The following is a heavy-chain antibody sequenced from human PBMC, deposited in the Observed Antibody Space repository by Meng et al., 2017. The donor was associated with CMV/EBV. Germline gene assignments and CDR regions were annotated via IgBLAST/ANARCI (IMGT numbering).Heavy chain of an antibody. D-gene: IGHD1-1*01. V-gene: IGHV3-7*01. CDR1: GFTFSSYW. J-gene: IGHJ5*02. Sequence: GGSLRLSCAASGFTFSSYWMSWVRQAPGKGLEWVANIKQDGSEKYYVDSVKGRFTISRDNSKNTLYLQMNSLRAEDTAVYYCARTGTTGTLFDWFDPWGQGTLVTVSS. CDR3: ARTGTTGTLFDWFDP. CDR2: IKQDGSEK.